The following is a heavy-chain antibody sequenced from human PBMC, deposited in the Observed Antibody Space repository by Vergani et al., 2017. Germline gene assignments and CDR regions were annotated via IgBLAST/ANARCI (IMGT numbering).Heavy chain of an antibody. V-gene: IGHV4-34*01. CDR1: GGSFSGYY. D-gene: IGHD1-26*01. CDR3: ARAHSGSYSGYYYYYYMDV. J-gene: IGHJ6*03. Sequence: QVQLQQWGAGLLKPSETLSLTCAVYGGSFSGYYWSWIRQPPGKGLERIGEINHSGSTNYNPSLKSRVTISVDTSKNQFSLKLSSVTAADTAVYYCARAHSGSYSGYYYYYYMDVWGKGTTVTVSS. CDR2: INHSGST.